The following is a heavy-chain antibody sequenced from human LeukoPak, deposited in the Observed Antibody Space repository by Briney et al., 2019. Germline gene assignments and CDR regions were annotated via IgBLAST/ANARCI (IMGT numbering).Heavy chain of an antibody. CDR1: GYTFTSYG. Sequence: GASVKVSCKASGYTFTSYGISWVRQAPGQGLEWMGWISAYNGNTNYAQKLQGRVTMTTDTSTSTAYMELRSLRSDDTAVYYCARGYDILTGTGWSDPWGQGTLVTVSS. CDR2: ISAYNGNT. J-gene: IGHJ5*02. V-gene: IGHV1-18*01. D-gene: IGHD3-9*01. CDR3: ARGYDILTGTGWSDP.